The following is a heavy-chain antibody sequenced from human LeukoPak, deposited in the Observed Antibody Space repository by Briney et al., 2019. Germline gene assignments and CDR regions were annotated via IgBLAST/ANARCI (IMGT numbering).Heavy chain of an antibody. Sequence: PGGSLRLSCAASGFPVSSNYMSWVRQAPGKGLEWVSIIYSGGTSYYADSVKGRFTISRDNSKNTLYLQMNGLRAEDTAVYYCARWGGVTNFDYWGQGTLVTVSS. V-gene: IGHV3-53*01. J-gene: IGHJ4*02. CDR2: IYSGGTS. CDR1: GFPVSSNY. CDR3: ARWGGVTNFDY. D-gene: IGHD2-21*02.